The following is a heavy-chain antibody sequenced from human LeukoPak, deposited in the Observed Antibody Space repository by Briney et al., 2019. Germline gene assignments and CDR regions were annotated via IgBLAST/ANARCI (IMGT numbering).Heavy chain of an antibody. J-gene: IGHJ4*02. Sequence: SETLSLTCSVSGGSISSYYWSWIRQPPGKGLEWIGYIYTSGGTNYIPSLKGRVTISIDTSKNQFSLKLSSATAADSAVYYCSRLTRLSTSPDRYYLDYWGQSTLVTVSS. CDR2: IYTSGGT. D-gene: IGHD6-6*01. CDR1: GGSISSYY. V-gene: IGHV4-4*09. CDR3: SRLTRLSTSPDRYYLDY.